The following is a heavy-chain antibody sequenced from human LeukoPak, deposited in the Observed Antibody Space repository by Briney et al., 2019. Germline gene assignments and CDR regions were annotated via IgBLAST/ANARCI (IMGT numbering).Heavy chain of an antibody. J-gene: IGHJ4*02. V-gene: IGHV3-48*03. CDR1: GLTFSNYE. CDR3: ARLLIVGTNYDY. D-gene: IGHD1-26*01. CDR2: INAGGANT. Sequence: GGSLRLSCAASGLTFSNYEMNWVRQAPGKGLEWVSYINAGGANTYYAASVQGRFTISRDNAKNSLYLQMNNLRVEETAVYYCARLLIVGTNYDYWGQGTLVTVSS.